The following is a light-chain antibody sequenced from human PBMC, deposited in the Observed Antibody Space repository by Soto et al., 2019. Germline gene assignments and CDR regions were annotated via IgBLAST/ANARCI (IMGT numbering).Light chain of an antibody. V-gene: IGKV1-39*01. CDR3: HQSSSTPLT. J-gene: IGKJ4*01. CDR2: DAS. Sequence: DVQMTQSPCSLSASVGDSVTITCRASQSVFNHLSWFQQRPGKGPKLLIYDASSLHAGVPSRFSGSGYGTDFTLTISTVQPEDSAIYYCHQSSSTPLTLGGGTRVELK. CDR1: QSVFNH.